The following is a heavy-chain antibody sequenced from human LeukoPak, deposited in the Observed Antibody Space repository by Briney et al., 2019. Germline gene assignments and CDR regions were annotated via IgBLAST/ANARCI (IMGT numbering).Heavy chain of an antibody. D-gene: IGHD3-16*02. J-gene: IGHJ4*02. Sequence: SETLSLTCAVYGGSFSGYYWSWIRQPPGKGLEWIGEINHSGSTNYNPSLKSRVTISVDTSKNQFSLKLSSVTAADTAVYYCARDGDYDYVWGSYRFLNNRFYYFDYWGQGTLVTVSS. CDR2: INHSGST. CDR3: ARDGDYDYVWGSYRFLNNRFYYFDY. V-gene: IGHV4-34*01. CDR1: GGSFSGYY.